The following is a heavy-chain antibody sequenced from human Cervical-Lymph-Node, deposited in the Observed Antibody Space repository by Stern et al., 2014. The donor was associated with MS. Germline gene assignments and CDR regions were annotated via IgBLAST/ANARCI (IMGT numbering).Heavy chain of an antibody. V-gene: IGHV4-59*01. Sequence: QVQLQESGPGLVKPSETLSLICSVSGGSISSFYWSWIRQPPGKGLEWIGHIYYSGSTNYNPSLQSRLTISVHMSKNQISLNLRSVTAADTAVYYCARAPYDYTKWYGMDVWGQGTTVTVSS. CDR1: GGSISSFY. J-gene: IGHJ6*02. CDR2: IYYSGST. D-gene: IGHD4-11*01. CDR3: ARAPYDYTKWYGMDV.